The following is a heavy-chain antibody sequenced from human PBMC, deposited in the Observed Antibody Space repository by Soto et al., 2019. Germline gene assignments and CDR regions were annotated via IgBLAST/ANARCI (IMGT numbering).Heavy chain of an antibody. CDR3: AKIRWTISLQEEDAI. Sequence: QVQLVQSGAEVKKPGSSVKVSCKSSGGTFGSYAISWVRQAPGQGLEWMGGVIPIFGKPHYAQKFHGRVTITADIPTSTAYLELSSLNSADTAVYYCAKIRWTISLQEEDAIWGQGTLVTVSS. D-gene: IGHD2-15*01. CDR2: VIPIFGKP. V-gene: IGHV1-69*06. J-gene: IGHJ4*02. CDR1: GGTFGSYA.